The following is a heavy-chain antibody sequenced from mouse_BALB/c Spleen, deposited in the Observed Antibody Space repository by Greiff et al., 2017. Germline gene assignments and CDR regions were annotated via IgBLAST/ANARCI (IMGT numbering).Heavy chain of an antibody. CDR1: GFSLTSYG. CDR3: ARDQGVWYYAMDY. CDR2: IWAGGST. J-gene: IGHJ4*01. D-gene: IGHD2-10*02. Sequence: VQLQQSGPGLVAPSQSLSITCTVSGFSLTSYGVHWVRQPPGKGLEWLGVIWAGGSTNYNSALMSRLSISKDNSKSQVFLKMNSLQTDDTAMYYCARDQGVWYYAMDYWGQGTSVTVSS. V-gene: IGHV2-9*02.